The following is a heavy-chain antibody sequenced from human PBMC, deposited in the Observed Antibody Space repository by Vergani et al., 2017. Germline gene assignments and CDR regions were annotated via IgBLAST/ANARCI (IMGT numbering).Heavy chain of an antibody. CDR3: ARGYSSGWYASMEYFQH. Sequence: EVQLVESGGGLVQPGGSLRLSCAASGFTFSSYSMNWVRQAPGKGLEWVSSISSSSSYIYYADSVKGRFTISRDNAKNSLYLQMNSLRAEDTAVYYCARGYSSGWYASMEYFQHWGQGTLVTVSS. CDR1: GFTFSSYS. J-gene: IGHJ1*01. V-gene: IGHV3-21*01. D-gene: IGHD6-19*01. CDR2: ISSSSSYI.